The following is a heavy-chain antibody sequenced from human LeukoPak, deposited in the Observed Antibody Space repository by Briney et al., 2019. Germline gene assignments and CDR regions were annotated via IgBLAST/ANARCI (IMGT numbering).Heavy chain of an antibody. CDR3: AKKRGMQLWQYYFDY. V-gene: IGHV3-23*01. D-gene: IGHD5-18*01. CDR2: ISGSGGNT. J-gene: IGHJ4*02. CDR1: GFTFSNAW. Sequence: GGSLRLSCAASGFTFSNAWMSWVRRAPGKGLEWVSAISGSGGNTYYADSVKGRFTISRDNSKNTLYLQMNSLRAEDTAIYYCAKKRGMQLWQYYFDYWGQGTLVTVSS.